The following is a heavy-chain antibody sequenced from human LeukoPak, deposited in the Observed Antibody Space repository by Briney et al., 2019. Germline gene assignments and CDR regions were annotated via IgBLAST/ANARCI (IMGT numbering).Heavy chain of an antibody. CDR2: IYSGGDT. CDR1: GFSLTDAW. V-gene: IGHV3-53*01. Sequence: GGSLRLSCVVSGFSLTDAWMFWVRQAPGKGLEWVSVIYSGGDTYYADSVKGRFTISRDNSKNTLYLQMNTLRAEDTAVYYCARASGYSGYDPFDYWGQGTLVTVSS. J-gene: IGHJ4*02. CDR3: ARASGYSGYDPFDY. D-gene: IGHD5-12*01.